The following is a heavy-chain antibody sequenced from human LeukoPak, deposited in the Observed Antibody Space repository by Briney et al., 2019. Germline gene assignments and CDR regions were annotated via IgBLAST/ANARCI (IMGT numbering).Heavy chain of an antibody. V-gene: IGHV3-23*01. D-gene: IGHD2-2*02. CDR3: ARGRDVVVPAAIGGYYYYMDV. Sequence: GGSLRLSCAASGLTFGSYTMSWVRQAPGKGLEWVSGITATGSRTYYADSVKGRFTISRDSSKNTLYLQMGSLRDEDMAVYYCARGRDVVVPAAIGGYYYYMDVWGKGTTVTVSS. CDR1: GLTFGSYT. CDR2: ITATGSRT. J-gene: IGHJ6*03.